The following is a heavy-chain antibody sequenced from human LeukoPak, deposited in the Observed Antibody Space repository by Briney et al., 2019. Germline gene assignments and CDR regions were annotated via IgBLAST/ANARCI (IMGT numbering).Heavy chain of an antibody. CDR3: ARGRLVVTALDY. Sequence: GGSLRLSCAASGFTFSSYGMHWVRQAPGKRLEYVSVISSNGGSTYYANSVKGRFIISRDNSKNTLYLQMGSLRAEDMAVYYCARGRLVVTALDYWGQGTLVTVSS. CDR1: GFTFSSYG. D-gene: IGHD2-21*02. CDR2: ISSNGGST. V-gene: IGHV3-64*01. J-gene: IGHJ4*02.